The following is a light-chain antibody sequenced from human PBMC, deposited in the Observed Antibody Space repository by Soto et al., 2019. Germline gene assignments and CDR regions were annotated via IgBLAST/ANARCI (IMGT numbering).Light chain of an antibody. Sequence: DIVMTQSPDSLAVSLGERATINCKSSQSVLYSSNNKNYLAWYQQKPGQPPKLLIYWASTRESGVPDRFSGSGSGTDFTLTISSLQAEDVAVYYCQQYYSTLFLGQGTKLEIK. V-gene: IGKV4-1*01. CDR2: WAS. J-gene: IGKJ2*01. CDR1: QSVLYSSNNKNY. CDR3: QQYYSTLF.